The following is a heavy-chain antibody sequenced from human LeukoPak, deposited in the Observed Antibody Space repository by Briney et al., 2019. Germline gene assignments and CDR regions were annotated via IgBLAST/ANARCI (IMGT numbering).Heavy chain of an antibody. Sequence: SETLSLTCTVSGYSISSGYYWGWIRQPPGKGLEWIGGIHHSGSTYYNPSLKSRVTISVDTSKNQFSLKLSSVTAADTAVYYCARRPDYYGSGSPFDYWGQGTLVTVSS. J-gene: IGHJ4*02. CDR1: GYSISSGYY. CDR3: ARRPDYYGSGSPFDY. V-gene: IGHV4-38-2*02. CDR2: IHHSGST. D-gene: IGHD3-10*01.